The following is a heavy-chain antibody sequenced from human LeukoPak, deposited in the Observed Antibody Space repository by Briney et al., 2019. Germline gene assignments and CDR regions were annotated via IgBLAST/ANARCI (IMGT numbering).Heavy chain of an antibody. D-gene: IGHD1-14*01. J-gene: IGHJ4*02. CDR3: ATDVEGTTAYFDY. CDR1: GFTFSSYS. Sequence: GGSLRLSXAASGFTFSSYSMTWVRQAPGKGLEWVSSISSSSSYIYYADSVKGRFTISRDKAKNSLYLQMNSLRAEDTAVYYCATDVEGTTAYFDYWGQGTLVTVSS. CDR2: ISSSSSYI. V-gene: IGHV3-21*06.